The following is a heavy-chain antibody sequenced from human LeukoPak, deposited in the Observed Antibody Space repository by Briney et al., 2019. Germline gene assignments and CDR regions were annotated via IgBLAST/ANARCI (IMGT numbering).Heavy chain of an antibody. CDR1: GIAVTTNY. CDR2: IYLGGGT. D-gene: IGHD3-22*01. CDR3: ASPSNNSRYAFDC. J-gene: IGHJ4*02. V-gene: IGHV3-53*01. Sequence: GGSLRLSCAASGIAVTTNYMSWVRQAPGKGLEWVSVIYLGGGTHHADSVKGRFTISRDYSMNTLYLEMNSLRVEDTAIYYCASPSNNSRYAFDCWGQGTLVTVSS.